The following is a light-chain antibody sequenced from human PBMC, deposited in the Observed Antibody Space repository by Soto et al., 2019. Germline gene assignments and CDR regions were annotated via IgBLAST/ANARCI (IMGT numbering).Light chain of an antibody. CDR1: SSDVGGYDF. J-gene: IGLJ3*02. V-gene: IGLV2-11*01. Sequence: QSALTQPRSVSGSPGQSVTISCTGTSSDVGGYDFVSWYQHHPGKAPKLIIYDVTKRPSGVPDRFPGSKSGNTASLTISGLQAEDEADYFCCTYAGSYALGVFGGGTKVTVL. CDR3: CTYAGSYALGV. CDR2: DVT.